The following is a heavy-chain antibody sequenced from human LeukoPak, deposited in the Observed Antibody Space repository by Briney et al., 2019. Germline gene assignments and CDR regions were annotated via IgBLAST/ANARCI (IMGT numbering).Heavy chain of an antibody. V-gene: IGHV1-46*01. CDR2: INPSGGST. CDR1: GYTFTSYY. CDR3: ASRATAQGYYFDY. J-gene: IGHJ4*02. D-gene: IGHD5-24*01. Sequence: ASVKVSCKASGYTFTSYYMHWVRQAPGQGLEWMGIINPSGGSTSYAQKFQGRVTMTRDTSTSTVYVELSSLRSEDTAVYYCASRATAQGYYFDYWGQGTLVTVSS.